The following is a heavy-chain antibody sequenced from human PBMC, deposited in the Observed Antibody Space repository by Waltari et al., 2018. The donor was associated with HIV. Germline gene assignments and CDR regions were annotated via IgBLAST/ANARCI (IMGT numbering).Heavy chain of an antibody. V-gene: IGHV4-59*01. D-gene: IGHD6-13*01. CDR2: IYYRGST. J-gene: IGHJ4*02. CDR3: ARVDRYTSSGLDY. CDR1: GGSISNYY. Sequence: QVQLQESGPGLVKPSETLSLICTVSGGSISNYYWTWIRQPPGKGLEWIGYIYYRGSTNYNPSLKSRVTISVDTSKNQFSLKVRSVTAADTARYYCARVDRYTSSGLDYWGQGTLVNVSS.